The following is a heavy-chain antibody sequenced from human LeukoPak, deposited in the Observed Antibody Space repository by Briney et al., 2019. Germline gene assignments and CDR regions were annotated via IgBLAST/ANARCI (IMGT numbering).Heavy chain of an antibody. CDR2: MNPNSGNT. CDR1: VYTFTSYD. V-gene: IGHV1-8*02. Sequence: ASVKVSCKASVYTFTSYDINWVRQGTGQGLECMGWMNPNSGNTGDAQKFQGRVTMTRNTPISTAYMELSSLRSEDTAVYYCARGIYYYDSSGRESGFDYWGQGTLVTVSS. CDR3: ARGIYYYDSSGRESGFDY. D-gene: IGHD3-22*01. J-gene: IGHJ4*02.